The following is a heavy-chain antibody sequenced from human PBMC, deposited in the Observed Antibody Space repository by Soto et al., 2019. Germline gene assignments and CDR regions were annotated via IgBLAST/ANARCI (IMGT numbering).Heavy chain of an antibody. Sequence: QVQLVQSGAEVKKPGSSVKVSCKASGGTFSRYSINWVRQAPGQGLEWMGEIIPIFGTANYAQKFQGRVTITADESTSTAYMELSSLTSEDTAVYYCARDGGRHSGGIDYWGQGTLVTVSS. CDR3: ARDGGRHSGGIDY. V-gene: IGHV1-69*01. CDR2: IIPIFGTA. J-gene: IGHJ4*02. D-gene: IGHD1-26*01. CDR1: GGTFSRYS.